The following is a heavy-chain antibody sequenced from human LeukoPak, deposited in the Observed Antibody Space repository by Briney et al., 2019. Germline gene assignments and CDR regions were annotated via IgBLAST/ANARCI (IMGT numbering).Heavy chain of an antibody. J-gene: IGHJ4*02. CDR3: ARRPGLERYYFDY. D-gene: IGHD1-1*01. CDR2: ISGSGGST. Sequence: GGSLRLSCAASGFTFSSYAMSWVRQAPGKGLQWVSTISGSGGSTYYADSVKGRFTISRDNSKDTLYLQMNSLRAEDTAVYYCARRPGLERYYFDYWGQGTLVTVSS. CDR1: GFTFSSYA. V-gene: IGHV3-23*01.